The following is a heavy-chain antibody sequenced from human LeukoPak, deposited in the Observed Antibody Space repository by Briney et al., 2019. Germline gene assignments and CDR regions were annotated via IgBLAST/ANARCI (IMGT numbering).Heavy chain of an antibody. Sequence: ASVTVSCKASGYTFTVYYMHWVRQAPGQGLEWTGIINLSGGSTSYAREFQGRVTMTRDTSTSTVYMELSSLRSEDTAVYYCAREGDYDVGTGFDYWGQGTLVTVSS. V-gene: IGHV1-46*01. CDR3: AREGDYDVGTGFDY. CDR2: INLSGGST. CDR1: GYTFTVYY. D-gene: IGHD4-17*01. J-gene: IGHJ4*02.